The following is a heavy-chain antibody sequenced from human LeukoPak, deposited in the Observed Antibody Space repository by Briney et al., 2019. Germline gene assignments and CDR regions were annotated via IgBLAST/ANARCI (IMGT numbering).Heavy chain of an antibody. CDR3: ARGTYYDYVWGSYRYPPNFDY. CDR1: GYTFTGYY. D-gene: IGHD3-16*02. J-gene: IGHJ4*02. V-gene: IGHV1-2*02. CDR2: INPNSGGT. Sequence: GASVKVSCKASGYTFTGYYMHWVRQAPGQGLEWMGWINPNSGGTNYAQKFQGRVTMTRDTSISTAYMELSRLRSDDTAVYYCARGTYYDYVWGSYRYPPNFDYWGQGTLVTVSS.